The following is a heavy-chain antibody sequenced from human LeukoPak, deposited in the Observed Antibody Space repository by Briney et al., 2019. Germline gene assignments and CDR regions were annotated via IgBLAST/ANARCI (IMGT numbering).Heavy chain of an antibody. Sequence: GRSLRLSCAASGFTFSSYGMHWVRQAPGKGLEWVAVISYDGSNKYYADSVKGRSTISRDNSKNTLYLQMNSLRAEDTAVYYCLFRSWELVDYWGQGTMVTVSS. CDR2: ISYDGSNK. CDR1: GFTFSSYG. J-gene: IGHJ4*02. CDR3: LFRSWELVDY. V-gene: IGHV3-30*03. D-gene: IGHD1-26*01.